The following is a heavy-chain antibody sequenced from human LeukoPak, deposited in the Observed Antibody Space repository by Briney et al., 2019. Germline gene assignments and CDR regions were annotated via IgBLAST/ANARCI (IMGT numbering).Heavy chain of an antibody. CDR3: ARDGGIVGAAYFDY. CDR1: GYTFTGYY. Sequence: ASVKVSCKASGYTFTGYYMHWVRQAPGQGLEWMGWINPNSGGTYYAQKFQGRVTMTRDTPISTAYMELSRLRSDDTAVYYCARDGGIVGAAYFDYWGQGTLVTVSS. J-gene: IGHJ4*02. V-gene: IGHV1-2*02. CDR2: INPNSGGT. D-gene: IGHD1-26*01.